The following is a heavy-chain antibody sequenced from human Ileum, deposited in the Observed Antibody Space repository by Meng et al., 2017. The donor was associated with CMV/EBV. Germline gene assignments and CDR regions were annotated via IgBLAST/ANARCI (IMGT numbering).Heavy chain of an antibody. V-gene: IGHV1-2*02. J-gene: IGHJ4*02. CDR1: GYPFTDYY. Sequence: ASGYPFTDYYLPWVRQAPGQGLEWMGWINPNSGDTNYAQNFQGRVTMTRGSSISTAYMELSSLRSDDTAVYCCARGSSGWPKGPDYWGQGSLVTVSS. CDR2: INPNSGDT. D-gene: IGHD6-19*01. CDR3: ARGSSGWPKGPDY.